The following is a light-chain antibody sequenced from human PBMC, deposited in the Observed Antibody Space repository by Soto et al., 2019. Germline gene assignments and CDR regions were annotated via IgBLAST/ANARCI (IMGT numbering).Light chain of an antibody. CDR1: LSVFSY. J-gene: IGKJ1*01. CDR2: DAS. Sequence: IVFTQSQDALSLSPGERATLSCRASLSVFSYLAWYQQKPGQAPRLLIYDASNRATGIPPRFSGSGSGTDFTLTISSLEPEDSAVYYCQQRSNWPRTFGQGTKVDIK. V-gene: IGKV3-11*01. CDR3: QQRSNWPRT.